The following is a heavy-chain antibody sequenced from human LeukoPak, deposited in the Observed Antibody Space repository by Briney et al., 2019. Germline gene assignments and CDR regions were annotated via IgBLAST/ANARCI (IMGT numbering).Heavy chain of an antibody. CDR3: ARGSEYPEVAFDV. CDR2: IDAGNAKT. J-gene: IGHJ3*01. CDR1: GYTFTTYA. Sequence: GASVKVSCKASGYTFTTYAIHWVRQAPVQRLEWMGWIDAGNAKTRYSQKFQGRVTITRDTSASTMYMDLSSLRSEDTAVYYCARGSEYPEVAFDVWGQGTMVTVSS. D-gene: IGHD2/OR15-2a*01. V-gene: IGHV1-3*01.